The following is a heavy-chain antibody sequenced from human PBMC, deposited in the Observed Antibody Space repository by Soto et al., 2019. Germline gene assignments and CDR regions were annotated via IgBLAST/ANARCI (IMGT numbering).Heavy chain of an antibody. CDR2: INAGNGNT. V-gene: IGHV1-3*01. D-gene: IGHD1-26*01. CDR1: GYTFTSYA. CDR3: ASWIGRWFGSYPLNYDMDV. J-gene: IGHJ6*02. Sequence: GXSVKVSCKASGYTFTSYAMHWVRQAPGQRLEWMGWINAGNGNTKYSQKFQGRVTITRDTSASTAYMELSSLRSEDTAVYYCASWIGRWFGSYPLNYDMDVWGQGTTVTVSS.